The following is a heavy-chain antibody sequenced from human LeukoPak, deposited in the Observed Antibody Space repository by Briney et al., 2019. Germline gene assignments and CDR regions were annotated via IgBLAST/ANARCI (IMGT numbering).Heavy chain of an antibody. V-gene: IGHV3-48*03. CDR1: GFTFSSYE. J-gene: IGHJ4*02. Sequence: GGSLRLSCAASGFTFSSYEMNGVRQAPGKGLEWVSYISSSGSTIYYADSVKGRFTISRDNAKNSLYLQMNSLRAEDTAVYYCAREDDYSYFDYWGQGTLVTVSS. CDR2: ISSSGSTI. D-gene: IGHD4-11*01. CDR3: AREDDYSYFDY.